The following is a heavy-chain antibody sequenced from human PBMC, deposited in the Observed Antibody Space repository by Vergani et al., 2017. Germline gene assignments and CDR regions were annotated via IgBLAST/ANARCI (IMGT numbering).Heavy chain of an antibody. V-gene: IGHV3-74*01. D-gene: IGHD5/OR15-5a*01. CDR3: VSARCSVPCFMSNWFDS. CDR1: GFSFSGYW. J-gene: IGHJ5*01. Sequence: EVQLVESGGGLIHPGGSLRLSCEGSGFSFSGYWMHWVRQSPEKGMVWVSRIKSDGNITNYADSVKGRFTISRENAKNTLYLEMNSLRGDDTAMYYCVSARCSVPCFMSNWFDSWGQGTLVTVSS. CDR2: IKSDGNIT.